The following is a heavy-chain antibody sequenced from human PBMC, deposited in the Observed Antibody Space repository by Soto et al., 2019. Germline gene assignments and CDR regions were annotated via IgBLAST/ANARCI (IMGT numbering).Heavy chain of an antibody. Sequence: EVQLVESGGGLVKPGGSLRLSCAASGFTFSSYSMNWVRQAPGKGLEWVSSISSSSSYIYYADSVEGRFTISRDNAKNSLYLQMNSLRAEDTAVYYCARWSGNNIQLLGYWGQGTLVTVSS. CDR3: ARWSGNNIQLLGY. V-gene: IGHV3-21*01. CDR1: GFTFSSYS. D-gene: IGHD5-18*01. CDR2: ISSSSSYI. J-gene: IGHJ4*02.